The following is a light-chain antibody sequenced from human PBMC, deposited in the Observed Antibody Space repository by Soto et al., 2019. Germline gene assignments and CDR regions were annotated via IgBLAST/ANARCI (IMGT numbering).Light chain of an antibody. J-gene: IGKJ4*01. Sequence: EIVMTQSPATLSVSPGERATLSCRASQSVSANLAWYQLKPGQAPRLLIYGASTGAAGIPGRFSGSGSETDFTLTISSLQSEDCAVYYCQQYNNWPLTFGGGTKVEIK. CDR1: QSVSAN. V-gene: IGKV3-15*01. CDR2: GAS. CDR3: QQYNNWPLT.